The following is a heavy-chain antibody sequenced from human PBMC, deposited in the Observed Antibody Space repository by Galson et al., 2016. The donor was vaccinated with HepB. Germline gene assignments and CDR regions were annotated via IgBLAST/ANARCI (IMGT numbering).Heavy chain of an antibody. V-gene: IGHV1-69*10. Sequence: SVKVSCKASGGTLSSYGISWVRQAPGQGLEWMGGIIPAFGIPRYAQRFEGRVTINADKSTSTAYMELGSLRSEDTAVYYCARSSNGGNDVRRVEARYWYFDVWGRGTLVTVSS. J-gene: IGHJ2*01. CDR1: GGTLSSYG. D-gene: IGHD4-23*01. CDR2: IIPAFGIP. CDR3: ARSSNGGNDVRRVEARYWYFDV.